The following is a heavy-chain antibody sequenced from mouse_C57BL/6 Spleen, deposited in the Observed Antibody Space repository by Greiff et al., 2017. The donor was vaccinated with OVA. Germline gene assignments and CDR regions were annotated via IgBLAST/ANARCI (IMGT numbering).Heavy chain of an antibody. D-gene: IGHD1-1*01. CDR2: IDPSDSET. V-gene: IGHV1-52*01. CDR3: ARGFYYYGSSYEGGLMDY. CDR1: GYTFTSYW. Sequence: QVQLQQPGAELVRPGSSVKLSCKASGYTFTSYWMHWVKQRPIQGLEWIGNIDPSDSETQYNQKFKDKATLTVDKSSSTAYMQLSSLTSTDSAVYYCARGFYYYGSSYEGGLMDYWGQGTSVTVSS. J-gene: IGHJ4*01.